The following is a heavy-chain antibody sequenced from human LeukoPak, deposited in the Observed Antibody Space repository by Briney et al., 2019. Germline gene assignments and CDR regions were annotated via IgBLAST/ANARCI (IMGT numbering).Heavy chain of an antibody. CDR3: AKDLPTWQWLEHYYYYMDV. D-gene: IGHD6-19*01. CDR1: GITFSDAW. Sequence: PGGSLRLSCEAPGITFSDAWMSWVRQAPGKGLEWVGRIKSKGSGGTTDYAEVVKGRFTISRDDSKNMVFLQMSSLRAEDTAVYYCAKDLPTWQWLEHYYYYMDVWGKGTTVTVSS. J-gene: IGHJ6*03. CDR2: IKSKGSGGTT. V-gene: IGHV3-15*01.